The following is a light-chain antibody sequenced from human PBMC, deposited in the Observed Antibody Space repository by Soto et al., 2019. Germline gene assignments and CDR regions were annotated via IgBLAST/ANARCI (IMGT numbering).Light chain of an antibody. V-gene: IGKV1-39*01. CDR1: QSISSN. CDR3: QQSYNSPIT. J-gene: IGKJ2*01. Sequence: DIQMTQSPSSLSASVGDRVTITCRASQSISSNLNWYQQKPGNAPKLLIYAASRLQSGVPSRFSRSGSGTDFTLTITSLQHEDFATYHCQQSYNSPITFGQGTRLEIK. CDR2: AAS.